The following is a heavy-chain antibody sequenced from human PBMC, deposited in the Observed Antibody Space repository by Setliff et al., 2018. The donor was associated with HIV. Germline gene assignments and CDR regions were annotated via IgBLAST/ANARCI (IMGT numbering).Heavy chain of an antibody. CDR2: VYYNWAT. Sequence: SETLSLTCTVSGDSFNGSHYLWGWIRQPPGKGLEWVGNVYYNWATYYNPSLKNRVTISVDTSKNQFSLRLTSVTAADTAVYYCARQGAGYYYDSSEYYTGNGFDMWGQGTMVTVSS. V-gene: IGHV4-39*01. D-gene: IGHD3-22*01. CDR3: ARQGAGYYYDSSEYYTGNGFDM. J-gene: IGHJ3*02. CDR1: GDSFNGSHYL.